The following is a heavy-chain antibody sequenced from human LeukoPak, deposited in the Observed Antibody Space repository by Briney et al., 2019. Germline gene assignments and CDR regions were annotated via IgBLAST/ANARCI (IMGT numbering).Heavy chain of an antibody. CDR1: GYIFTSYG. CDR2: ISAHNGNT. Sequence: PRASVKVSCKASGYIFTSYGIIWVRQAPGQGLQWMGWISAHNGNTNYAQKLLGRVTMTTDTSTSTVYMELRSLRSDDTAVYYCARAQTTLLLDYWGQGTLVTVSS. V-gene: IGHV1-18*01. J-gene: IGHJ4*02. CDR3: ARAQTTLLLDY. D-gene: IGHD4-11*01.